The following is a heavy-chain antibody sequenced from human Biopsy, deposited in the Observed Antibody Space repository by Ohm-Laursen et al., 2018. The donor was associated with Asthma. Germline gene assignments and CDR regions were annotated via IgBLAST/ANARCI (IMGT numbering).Heavy chain of an antibody. CDR2: INAGNGNT. CDR1: GYTFTSYA. J-gene: IGHJ4*02. CDR3: ARPYYDSSGYYYENLSFDY. D-gene: IGHD3-22*01. V-gene: IGHV1-3*01. Sequence: ASVKVSCKVSGYTFTSYAMHWVRQAPGQRLEWMGWINAGNGNTKYSQKFQGRVAITRDTSASTAYMELSSLRSEDTAVYYCARPYYDSSGYYYENLSFDYWGQGTLVTVSS.